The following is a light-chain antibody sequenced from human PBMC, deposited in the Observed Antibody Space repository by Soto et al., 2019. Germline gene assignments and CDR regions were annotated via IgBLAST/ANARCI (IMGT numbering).Light chain of an antibody. CDR2: DTS. Sequence: VVLTQSPATLSLSPGERATLSCRASQSVSSYLAWYQQKPGQAPRLFIYDTSNRATGIPVRFSGRGSGTDFTLTISSLEPEDFAVYYCQQRANWPLTFGGGTKVEIK. J-gene: IGKJ4*01. CDR3: QQRANWPLT. CDR1: QSVSSY. V-gene: IGKV3-11*01.